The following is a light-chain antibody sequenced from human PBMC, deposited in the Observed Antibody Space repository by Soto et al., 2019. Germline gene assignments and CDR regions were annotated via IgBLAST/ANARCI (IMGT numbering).Light chain of an antibody. V-gene: IGKV3-11*01. J-gene: IGKJ2*01. CDR3: DERSNWPRDMFT. CDR1: QSVSSY. Sequence: EIVLTQSPATLSLSPGERATLSCRASQSVSSYLAWYQQKPGQAPRLLIYDASNRATGIPARFSGSGSGTDSGLTFSSPDPGDFAVYYADERSNWPRDMFTFGRGTKVEIK. CDR2: DAS.